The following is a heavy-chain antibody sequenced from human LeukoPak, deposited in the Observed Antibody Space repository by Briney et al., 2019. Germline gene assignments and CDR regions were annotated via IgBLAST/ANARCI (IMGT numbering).Heavy chain of an antibody. D-gene: IGHD4-17*01. CDR3: ASGLMTTLVY. CDR2: INHSGST. Sequence: PSETLSLTCAVYGGSFSGYYWSWIRQPPGKGLEWIGEINHSGSTNYNPSLKSRVTISVDTSKNQFSLKLSSVTAADTAVYYCASGLMTTLVYWGQGTLVTVSS. V-gene: IGHV4-34*01. J-gene: IGHJ4*02. CDR1: GGSFSGYY.